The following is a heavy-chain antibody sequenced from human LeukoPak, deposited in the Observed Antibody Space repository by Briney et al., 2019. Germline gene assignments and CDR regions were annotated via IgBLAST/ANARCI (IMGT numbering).Heavy chain of an antibody. CDR3: ARVRYLGSGEEIY. Sequence: GGSLRLSCAASEFTFSHYGMHWVRQAPGKGLEWVAFIRYDGSSKFYADSPKGRFTISRDNSKNTLYLQISSLRTEDTAVYYCARVRYLGSGEEIYWGQGTLVTVSS. CDR2: IRYDGSSK. CDR1: EFTFSHYG. V-gene: IGHV3-30*02. D-gene: IGHD3-10*01. J-gene: IGHJ4*02.